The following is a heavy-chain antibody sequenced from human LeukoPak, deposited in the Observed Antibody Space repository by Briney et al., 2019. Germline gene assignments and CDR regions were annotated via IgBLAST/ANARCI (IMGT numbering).Heavy chain of an antibody. D-gene: IGHD2-2*01. Sequence: PSETLSLTCAVYGGSFSGYYWSWIRQPPGKGLEWIGEINHSGSTNYNPSLKSRVTISVDTSKNQFSLKLSSVTAADTAVYYCARAPCSSTSWGYCYYYGMDVWGQGTTVTASS. J-gene: IGHJ6*02. CDR1: GGSFSGYY. CDR3: ARAPCSSTSWGYCYYYGMDV. CDR2: INHSGST. V-gene: IGHV4-34*01.